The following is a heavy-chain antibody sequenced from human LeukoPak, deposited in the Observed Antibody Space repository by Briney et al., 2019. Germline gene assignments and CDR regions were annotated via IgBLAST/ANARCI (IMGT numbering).Heavy chain of an antibody. CDR3: ARLHSGSYYCDAFDI. J-gene: IGHJ3*02. Sequence: SETLSLTCTVSGYSISSGYYWGWIRQPPGKGLEWIGSIYHSGSTYYNPSLKSRVTISVDTSKNQFSLKLSSVTAADTAVYYCARLHSGSYYCDAFDIWGQGTMVTVSS. CDR2: IYHSGST. V-gene: IGHV4-38-2*02. CDR1: GYSISSGYY. D-gene: IGHD1-26*01.